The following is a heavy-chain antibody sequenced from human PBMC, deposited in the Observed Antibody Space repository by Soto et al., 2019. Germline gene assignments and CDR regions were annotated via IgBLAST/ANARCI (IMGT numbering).Heavy chain of an antibody. Sequence: TLSLTCTVSGGSISSYYWSWIRQPPGKGLEWIGYIYYSGSTNYNPSLKSRVTISVDTSKNQFSLKLSSVTAADTAVYYCARGGSIFGVHGNWFDPWGQGTLVTVSS. J-gene: IGHJ5*02. CDR1: GGSISSYY. CDR3: ARGGSIFGVHGNWFDP. CDR2: IYYSGST. V-gene: IGHV4-59*01. D-gene: IGHD3-3*01.